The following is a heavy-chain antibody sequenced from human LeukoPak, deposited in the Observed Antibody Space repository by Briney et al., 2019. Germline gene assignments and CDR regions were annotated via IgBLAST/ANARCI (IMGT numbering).Heavy chain of an antibody. Sequence: GGSLRLSCAASGFTFSSYAMSWVRQAPGKGLEWVSAISGSGGSTYYADSVKGRFTISRDNSKNTLCLQMNSLRAEDTATYYCARDTGSGYCSGGRCRGAFDIWGQGTTVTVSS. CDR3: ARDTGSGYCSGGRCRGAFDI. J-gene: IGHJ3*02. CDR2: ISGSGGST. V-gene: IGHV3-23*01. CDR1: GFTFSSYA. D-gene: IGHD2-15*01.